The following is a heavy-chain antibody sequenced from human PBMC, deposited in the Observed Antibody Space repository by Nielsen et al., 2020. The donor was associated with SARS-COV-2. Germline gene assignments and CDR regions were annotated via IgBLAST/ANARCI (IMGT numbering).Heavy chain of an antibody. CDR1: GFSFRNYD. J-gene: IGHJ6*02. CDR2: VGTAGDT. V-gene: IGHV3-13*01. Sequence: GGSLRLSCAASGFSFRNYDMHWVRHPTGKGLEWLATVGTAGDTYYPASVKGRFTISRDNAKNSLYLQIDSLRAGDTAVYYCARGWYSSSVYYYYGVDVWGQGTTVTVSS. D-gene: IGHD6-19*01. CDR3: ARGWYSSSVYYYYGVDV.